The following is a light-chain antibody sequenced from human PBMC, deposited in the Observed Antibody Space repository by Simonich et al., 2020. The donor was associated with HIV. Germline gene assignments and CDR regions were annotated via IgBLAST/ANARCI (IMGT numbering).Light chain of an antibody. CDR3: QQSYSL. CDR1: QGISNS. J-gene: IGKJ3*01. V-gene: IGKV1-NL1*01. CDR2: GAS. Sequence: DIQMTQSPSSLSASVGDRVTITCRASQGISNSLAWYQQKPGKAPNLLLYGASRLESGVPPRFSGSGYGTDFTLTISTLQPEDFATYYCQQSYSLFGPGTKVDIK.